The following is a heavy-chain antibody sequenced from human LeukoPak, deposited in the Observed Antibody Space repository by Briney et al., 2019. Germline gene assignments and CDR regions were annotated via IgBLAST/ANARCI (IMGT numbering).Heavy chain of an antibody. CDR1: GFTFSSYS. Sequence: PGGSLRLSCAASGFTFSSYSMYWVRQAPGKGLEWVSSISSSSSYIYYADSVKGRFTISRDNAKNSLYLQMNSLRAEDTAVYYCARELSGIAAAFDYWGQGTLVTVSS. D-gene: IGHD6-13*01. J-gene: IGHJ4*02. V-gene: IGHV3-21*01. CDR3: ARELSGIAAAFDY. CDR2: ISSSSSYI.